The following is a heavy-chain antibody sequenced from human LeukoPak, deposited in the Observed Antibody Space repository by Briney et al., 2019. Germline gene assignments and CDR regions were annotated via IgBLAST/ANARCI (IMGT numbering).Heavy chain of an antibody. D-gene: IGHD3-9*01. CDR1: GGSIISSSYN. CDR2: IYHSGTT. V-gene: IGHV4-39*01. CDR3: ARLPTGYPNWFDP. Sequence: SETLSLTCAVSGGSIISSSYNWGWIRQPPGKGLEWIGTIYHSGTTYYNPSLKSRVTISVDTSKNQFFLKLSSATAADTAVYYCARLPTGYPNWFDPWGQGSLVTVSS. J-gene: IGHJ5*02.